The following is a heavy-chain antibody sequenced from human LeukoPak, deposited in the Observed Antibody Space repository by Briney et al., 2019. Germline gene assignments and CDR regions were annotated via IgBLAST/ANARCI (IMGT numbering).Heavy chain of an antibody. J-gene: IGHJ5*02. D-gene: IGHD4-17*01. CDR1: GGSISSYY. CDR2: IYYSEST. CDR3: ARQELATVTTPFDP. Sequence: SETLSLTCTVSGGSISSYYWSWIRQPPGKGLEWIGDIYYSESTNYNPSLKSRVTISIDTSKNQFSLKLSSVTAADTAVYYCARQELATVTTPFDPWGQGTLVTVSS. V-gene: IGHV4-59*08.